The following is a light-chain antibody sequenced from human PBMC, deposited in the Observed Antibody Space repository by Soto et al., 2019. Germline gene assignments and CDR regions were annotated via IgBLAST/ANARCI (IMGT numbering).Light chain of an antibody. CDR2: DSS. Sequence: EVVLTQSPVTLSLSPGERATLSCRASQSVQSYLAWYQQKPGQAPRLLIYDSSNRAPGVPARFSGSGSGTDFTLTISTLEPEDFAVYYCQHRSSWPVTFGQGTRLEIK. V-gene: IGKV3-11*01. J-gene: IGKJ5*01. CDR1: QSVQSY. CDR3: QHRSSWPVT.